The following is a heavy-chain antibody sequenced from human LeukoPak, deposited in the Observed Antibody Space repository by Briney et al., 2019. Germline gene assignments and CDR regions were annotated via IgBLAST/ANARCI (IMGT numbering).Heavy chain of an antibody. D-gene: IGHD3-22*01. CDR1: GYTFTSYH. CDR3: ARDPYSRGKANYFDY. Sequence: ASVKVSCKASGYTFTSYHMHWVRQAPGQGLEWMGIINPSDDSTDYAQKFQGRVTMTRDTSTTTVYMELSSLRSDDTAVYYCARDPYSRGKANYFDYWGQGTLVTVSS. V-gene: IGHV1-46*01. CDR2: INPSDDST. J-gene: IGHJ4*02.